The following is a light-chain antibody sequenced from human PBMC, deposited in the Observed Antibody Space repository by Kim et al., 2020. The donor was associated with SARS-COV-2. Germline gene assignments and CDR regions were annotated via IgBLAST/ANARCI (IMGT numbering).Light chain of an antibody. CDR3: QQHNNWPYT. J-gene: IGKJ2*01. CDR2: SVS. Sequence: SVSPGESATLSCMASQSVSDKLSWCQQKPGQAPRLLIYSVSIRAAGVPAGFSGSGSGTDFTLTISGLQSEDSAVYYCQQHNNWPYTFGQGTKLEI. V-gene: IGKV3-15*01. CDR1: QSVSDK.